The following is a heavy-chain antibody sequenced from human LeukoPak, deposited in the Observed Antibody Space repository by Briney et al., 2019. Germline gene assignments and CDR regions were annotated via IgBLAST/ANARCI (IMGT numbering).Heavy chain of an antibody. CDR3: ARQRELLENFDY. CDR2: IYSGGST. J-gene: IGHJ4*02. CDR1: GDSIIDSNYY. D-gene: IGHD1-26*01. V-gene: IGHV4-39*01. Sequence: SETLSLTCTISGDSIIDSNYYWGWIRQPPGKGLEWIGTIYSGGSTHCTPSLKSRVTISVDTSNNQFSLKLSSVTAADTALYYCARQRELLENFDYWGQGILVTVSS.